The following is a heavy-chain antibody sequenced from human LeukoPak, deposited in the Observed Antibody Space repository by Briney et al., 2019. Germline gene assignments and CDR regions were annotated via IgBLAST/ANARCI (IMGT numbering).Heavy chain of an antibody. V-gene: IGHV3-23*01. Sequence: PGGSLRLSCATSGFTFSSYAMGWVRQAPGKGLEWVSAISGSGGSTYYADSVRGRFTISRDNSKNTLYLQMNSLRAEDTAVYYCAKVSGSSWYDDAFDIWGQGTMVTVSS. CDR2: ISGSGGST. J-gene: IGHJ3*02. D-gene: IGHD6-13*01. CDR3: AKVSGSSWYDDAFDI. CDR1: GFTFSSYA.